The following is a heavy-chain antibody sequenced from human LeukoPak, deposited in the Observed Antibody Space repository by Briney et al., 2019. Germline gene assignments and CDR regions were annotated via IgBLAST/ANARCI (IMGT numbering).Heavy chain of an antibody. CDR1: GYTFTSYD. D-gene: IGHD6-19*01. V-gene: IGHV1-8*03. CDR2: MNPNSGNT. CDR3: ARLAGYSSGWYAGAYYYYYMDV. J-gene: IGHJ6*03. Sequence: ASVKVSCKASGYTFTSYDINWVRQATGQGLEWMGWMNPNSGNTGYAQKFQGRVTITRNTSTSTAYMELSSLRSEDTAVYYCARLAGYSSGWYAGAYYYYYMDVWGKGTTVTVSS.